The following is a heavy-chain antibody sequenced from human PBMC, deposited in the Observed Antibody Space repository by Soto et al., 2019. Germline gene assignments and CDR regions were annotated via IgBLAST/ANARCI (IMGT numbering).Heavy chain of an antibody. CDR1: GDSIGNSH. D-gene: IGHD6-25*01. CDR2: TFSRGSA. Sequence: SATLSLTCTVSGDSIGNSHWSWIRQPPGKGLEWIGLTFSRGSATYNPSLKSRVTISVDTSKNQLSLKLTSVTAADMDVYFCARHHPRTLAALESPFDFWGKGTLVTVSS. J-gene: IGHJ4*02. CDR3: ARHHPRTLAALESPFDF. V-gene: IGHV4-4*09.